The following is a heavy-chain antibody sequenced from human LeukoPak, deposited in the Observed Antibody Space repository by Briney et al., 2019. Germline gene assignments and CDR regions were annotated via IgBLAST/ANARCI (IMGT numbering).Heavy chain of an antibody. CDR2: INPDGSTT. J-gene: IGHJ4*02. Sequence: GESLRLSCAASGFTFSRYWIHWVRQAPGKGLEWVSRINPDGSTTTYADSVKGRFTISRDNSKNTLYLQMNSLRAEDTAVYYCARDSSGWYSYWGQGTLVTVSS. CDR1: GFTFSRYW. CDR3: ARDSSGWYSY. V-gene: IGHV3-74*01. D-gene: IGHD6-19*01.